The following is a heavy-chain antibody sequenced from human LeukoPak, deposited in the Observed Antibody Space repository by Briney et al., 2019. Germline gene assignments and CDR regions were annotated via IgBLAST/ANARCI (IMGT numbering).Heavy chain of an antibody. CDR2: IYNSGST. V-gene: IGHV4-31*03. Sequence: SQTLSLTCTVSGGSISSGGYYWTWIRQHPGTGLEWIGNIYNSGSTYYNPSHKSRVTISVDTSKNQFSLKLSSVTAADTAVYYCARQDYHGSGSLDYWGQGTLVTVSS. CDR3: ARQDYHGSGSLDY. D-gene: IGHD3-10*01. J-gene: IGHJ4*02. CDR1: GGSISSGGYY.